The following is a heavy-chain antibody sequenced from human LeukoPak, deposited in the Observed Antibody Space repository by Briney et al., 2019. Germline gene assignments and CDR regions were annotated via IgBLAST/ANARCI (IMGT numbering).Heavy chain of an antibody. J-gene: IGHJ6*03. CDR3: ARDSDHPGRYYFYYYMDV. Sequence: QPGGSLRLSCAASGFTFSSYEMNWVRQAPGKGLEWVSYISSSGSTIYYADSVKGRFTISRDNAKNSVYLLMNSLRAEDTAVYYCARDSDHPGRYYFYYYMDVWGKGTTVTVSS. CDR2: ISSSGSTI. V-gene: IGHV3-48*03. CDR1: GFTFSSYE.